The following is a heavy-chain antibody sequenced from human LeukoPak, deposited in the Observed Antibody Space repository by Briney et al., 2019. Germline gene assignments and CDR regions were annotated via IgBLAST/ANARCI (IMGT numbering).Heavy chain of an antibody. D-gene: IGHD6-19*01. J-gene: IGHJ4*02. V-gene: IGHV3-23*01. Sequence: GGSLRLSCAASGFTFSTYAMSWVRQAPGKGLEWVSGLSGNGDSTYYADSVKGRFTISRDNSKNSLYLQMNSLRAEDTALYYCAKNVIAVAGAGSRFDYWGQGTLVTVSS. CDR3: AKNVIAVAGAGSRFDY. CDR2: LSGNGDST. CDR1: GFTFSTYA.